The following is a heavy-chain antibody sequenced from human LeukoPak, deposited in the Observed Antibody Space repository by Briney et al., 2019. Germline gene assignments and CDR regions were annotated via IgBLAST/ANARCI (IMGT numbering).Heavy chain of an antibody. J-gene: IGHJ4*02. CDR1: GFTFTNYA. V-gene: IGHV3-30-3*01. CDR3: AKVRDGYNSPFDY. CDR2: MSYGGANE. Sequence: GGSLRLSCAASGFTFTNYALHWVRQAPGKGLEWVAVMSYGGANEYYADSVKGRFTISRDNSKNTLYLQMNGLRGEDTAVYYCAKVRDGYNSPFDYWGQGTLVTVSS. D-gene: IGHD5-24*01.